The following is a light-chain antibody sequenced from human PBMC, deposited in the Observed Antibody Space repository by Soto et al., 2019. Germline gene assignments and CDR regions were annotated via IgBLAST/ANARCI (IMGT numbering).Light chain of an antibody. Sequence: EVVLTQSPGTLSLSPGERATLSCRASQSVSNNYLAWYQQKPGQGPRLLIFGSSHRATGIPDRFSGSGSGTDFTLTISRLEPEDIAVYYCQQYSSPPPYTFGQGTKLEIK. CDR1: QSVSNNY. J-gene: IGKJ2*01. CDR3: QQYSSPPPYT. CDR2: GSS. V-gene: IGKV3-20*01.